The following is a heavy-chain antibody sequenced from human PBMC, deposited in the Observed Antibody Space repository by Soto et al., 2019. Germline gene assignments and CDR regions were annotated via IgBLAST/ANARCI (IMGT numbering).Heavy chain of an antibody. J-gene: IGHJ4*02. Sequence: PGGSLRLSCAASGFTFSSYSMNWVRQAPGKGLEWVSYISSSSSTIYCADSVKGRFTISRDNAKNSLYLQMNSLRAEDTAVDYCARDQGYGDYLSYFDDWSQGTLVTVTS. CDR3: ARDQGYGDYLSYFDD. CDR2: ISSSSSTI. CDR1: GFTFSSYS. D-gene: IGHD4-17*01. V-gene: IGHV3-48*01.